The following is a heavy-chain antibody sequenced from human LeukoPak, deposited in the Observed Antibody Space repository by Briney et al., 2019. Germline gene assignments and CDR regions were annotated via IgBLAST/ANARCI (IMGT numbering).Heavy chain of an antibody. CDR2: IYHSGST. CDR3: ASRDSSVAGQYFDH. V-gene: IGHV4-61*01. D-gene: IGHD6-19*01. Sequence: SETLSLTCTVSGVSVSDGNYYWSWIRQPPGKGLEWIGEIYHSGSTNYNPSLKSRVTISIDKSKNQFSLRLSSVTAADTAVYYCASRDSSVAGQYFDHWGQGTLVTVSS. CDR1: GVSVSDGNYY. J-gene: IGHJ4*02.